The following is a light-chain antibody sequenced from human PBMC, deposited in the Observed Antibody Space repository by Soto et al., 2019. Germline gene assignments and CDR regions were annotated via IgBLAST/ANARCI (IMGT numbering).Light chain of an antibody. V-gene: IGLV2-14*01. J-gene: IGLJ1*01. CDR1: RTIVGGYKY. Sequence: QPGLTQPASGSGPPEQSITISGTGTRTIVGGYKYVSWYQQHPGKAPKFMIYDVTSRPSGISNRFSGSKSGNTAFLIISGLQAEDEADYYCLSYTSSDTYVFGTGTKVTVL. CDR3: LSYTSSDTYV. CDR2: DVT.